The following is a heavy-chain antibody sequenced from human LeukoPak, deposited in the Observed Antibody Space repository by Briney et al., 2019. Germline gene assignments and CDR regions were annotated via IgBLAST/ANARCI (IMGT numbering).Heavy chain of an antibody. CDR2: IKSKTDGGTT. V-gene: IGHV3-15*01. J-gene: IGHJ5*02. D-gene: IGHD3-10*01. CDR1: GFTFSNAW. Sequence: GGSLRLSCAASGFTFSNAWMSWVRQAPGKGLEWVGRIKSKTDGGTTDYAAPVKGRFTISRDDSKNTLYLQMNSLKTGDTAVYYRTTDATMVRGVDQFDPWGQGTLVTVSS. CDR3: TTDATMVRGVDQFDP.